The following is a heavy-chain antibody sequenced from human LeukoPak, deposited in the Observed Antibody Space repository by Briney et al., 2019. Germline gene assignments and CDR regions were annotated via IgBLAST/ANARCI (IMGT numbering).Heavy chain of an antibody. J-gene: IGHJ4*02. Sequence: SETLSLTCTVSGGSISSGSYYWSWIRQPAGKGLEWIGRMHTSGRTNYNPSLKSRVTISVDASKNQFSLNLSSVTAADTAVYYCARDGKRALMISPRGARPYYFDYWGQGTLVSVSS. CDR2: MHTSGRT. V-gene: IGHV4-61*02. CDR1: GGSISSGSYY. CDR3: ARDGKRALMISPRGARPYYFDY. D-gene: IGHD3-10*01.